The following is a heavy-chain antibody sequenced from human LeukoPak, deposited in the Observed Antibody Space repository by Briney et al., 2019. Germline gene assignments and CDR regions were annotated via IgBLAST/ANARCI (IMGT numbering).Heavy chain of an antibody. CDR3: ARERLYQWILFDY. J-gene: IGHJ4*02. D-gene: IGHD6-19*01. CDR1: GFTFSSYW. V-gene: IGHV3-7*01. CDR2: IKQDGSEK. Sequence: GGSLRLSCAASGFTFSSYWMSWVRQAPGKGLEWVANIKQDGSEKYYVDSVKGRFTISRDNAKNSLYLQMNSLRAEDTAVYYCARERLYQWILFDYWGQGTLVTVSS.